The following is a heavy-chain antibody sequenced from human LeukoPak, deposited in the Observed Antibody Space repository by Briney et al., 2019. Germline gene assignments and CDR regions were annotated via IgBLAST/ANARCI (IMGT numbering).Heavy chain of an antibody. CDR3: ARVLVVPAARTYYYYGMDV. V-gene: IGHV3-74*01. J-gene: IGHJ6*02. D-gene: IGHD2-2*01. CDR1: GFTFSSYW. CDR2: ITSYGSST. Sequence: GGSLRLSCAATGFTFSSYWMHWVRKAPGKGLVFVSRITSYGSSTSYAVSVKGRFTISRDNAKNTLYLQMLRAEDTAVYYCARVLVVPAARTYYYYGMDVWGQGTTVTVSS.